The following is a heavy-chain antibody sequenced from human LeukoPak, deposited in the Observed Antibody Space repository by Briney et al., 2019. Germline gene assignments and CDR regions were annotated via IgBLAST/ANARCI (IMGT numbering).Heavy chain of an antibody. CDR2: IYYSGST. D-gene: IGHD3-22*01. Sequence: SETLSLTCTVSGGSISSGDYYWSWIRQPPGKGLEWIGYIYYSGSTYYSPSLKSRVTISVDTSKNQFSLKLSSVTAADTAVYYCARDHRYYDSSGYLYYYYGMDVWGQGTMVTVSS. CDR3: ARDHRYYDSSGYLYYYYGMDV. CDR1: GGSISSGDYY. V-gene: IGHV4-30-4*01. J-gene: IGHJ6*02.